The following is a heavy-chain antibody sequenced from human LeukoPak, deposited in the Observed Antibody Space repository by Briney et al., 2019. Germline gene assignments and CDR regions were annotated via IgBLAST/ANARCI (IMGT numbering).Heavy chain of an antibody. D-gene: IGHD2-15*01. Sequence: GGSLRLSCAASGFTLSSNYMSWVRQAPGKGLEWVSVIYSGGSTYYADSVKGRFTISRDNSKNTLYLQMNSLRAEDTAVYYCASSYCSGGSCYGVYFDYWGQGTLVTVSS. CDR2: IYSGGST. V-gene: IGHV3-53*01. J-gene: IGHJ4*02. CDR1: GFTLSSNY. CDR3: ASSYCSGGSCYGVYFDY.